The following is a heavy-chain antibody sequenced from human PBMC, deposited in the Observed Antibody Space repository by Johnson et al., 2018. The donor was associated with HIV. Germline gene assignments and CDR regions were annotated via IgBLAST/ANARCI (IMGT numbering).Heavy chain of an antibody. Sequence: VQLVESGGGVVQPGRSLRLSCAASGFTFSSYAMHWVRQAPGKGLEWVAVISFDGSYKYYADSVKGRFTISRDSSKNTLYLQVNSLRAEDTAVYYCARDLYYYDTSGYDYGAFDIWGQGTMVTVSS. J-gene: IGHJ3*02. CDR1: GFTFSSYA. V-gene: IGHV3-30*04. CDR2: ISFDGSYK. D-gene: IGHD3-22*01. CDR3: ARDLYYYDTSGYDYGAFDI.